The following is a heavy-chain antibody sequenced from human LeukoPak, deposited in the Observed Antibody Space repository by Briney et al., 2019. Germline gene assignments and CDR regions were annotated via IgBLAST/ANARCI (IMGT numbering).Heavy chain of an antibody. V-gene: IGHV3-9*01. Sequence: GGSLRLSCAASGFTFDDYAMHWVRQAPGKGLEWVSGISWNSGSIGYADSVKGRFTISRDNAKNSLYLQMNSLRAEDTAVYYCARVSSVTTTTQGAFDIWGQGTMVTVSS. J-gene: IGHJ3*02. D-gene: IGHD4-17*01. CDR3: ARVSSVTTTTQGAFDI. CDR2: ISWNSGSI. CDR1: GFTFDDYA.